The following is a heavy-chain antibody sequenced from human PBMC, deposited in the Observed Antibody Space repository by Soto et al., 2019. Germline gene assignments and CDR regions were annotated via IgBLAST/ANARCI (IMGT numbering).Heavy chain of an antibody. Sequence: SETLSLTCAVYGVSFSGYYWSWIRQPPGKGLEWIGEINHSGSTNYNPSLKSRVTISVDTSKNQFSLKLSSVTAADTAVYYCARDGRESGSGFDYWGQGTLVTVSS. J-gene: IGHJ4*02. CDR2: INHSGST. V-gene: IGHV4-34*01. CDR1: GVSFSGYY. CDR3: ARDGRESGSGFDY. D-gene: IGHD6-19*01.